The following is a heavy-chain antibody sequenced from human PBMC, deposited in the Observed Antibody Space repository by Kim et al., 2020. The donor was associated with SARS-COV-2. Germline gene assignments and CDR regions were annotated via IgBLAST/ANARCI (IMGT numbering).Heavy chain of an antibody. CDR3: AKDTLYYYGSGSYGSLFDY. V-gene: IGHV3-23*01. CDR2: ISGSGGST. CDR1: GFTFSSYA. D-gene: IGHD3-10*01. J-gene: IGHJ4*02. Sequence: GGSLRLSCAASGFTFSSYAMSWVRQAPGKGLEWVSAISGSGGSTYYADSVKGRFTISRDNSKNTLYLQMNSLRAEDTAVYYCAKDTLYYYGSGSYGSLFDYWGQGTLVTVSS.